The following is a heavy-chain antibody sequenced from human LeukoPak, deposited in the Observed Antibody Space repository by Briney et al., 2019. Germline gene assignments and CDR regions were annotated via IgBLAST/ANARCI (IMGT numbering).Heavy chain of an antibody. CDR2: LSANGAST. CDR3: ARALDNYDSLGVYYYYYMDV. CDR1: GFTFSSYA. V-gene: IGHV3-23*01. D-gene: IGHD3-22*01. J-gene: IGHJ6*03. Sequence: GGSLRLSCAASGFTFSSYAMSWVRQAPGKGLEWVSGLSANGASTYHAASVKGRFTVSRDNSKNTLYLQMDTLRAEDTALYYCARALDNYDSLGVYYYYYMDVWGKGTTVTVSS.